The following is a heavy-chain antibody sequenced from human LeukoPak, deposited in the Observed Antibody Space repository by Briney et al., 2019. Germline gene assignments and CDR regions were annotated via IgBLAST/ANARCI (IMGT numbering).Heavy chain of an antibody. Sequence: GGSLRLSCAASEFTVSSNYLSWVRQAPGKGLEWVSIIYSDGTTYYADSVKGRFTTSTDNSKDTLYLQMNSLRAEDTALYYCAKGYYDSSGYVPDLNGWGQGTLVTVSS. CDR1: EFTVSSNY. V-gene: IGHV3-53*05. D-gene: IGHD3-22*01. J-gene: IGHJ4*02. CDR2: IYSDGTT. CDR3: AKGYYDSSGYVPDLNG.